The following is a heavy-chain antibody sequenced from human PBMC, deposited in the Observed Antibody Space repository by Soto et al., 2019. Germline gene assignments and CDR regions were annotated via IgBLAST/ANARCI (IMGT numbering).Heavy chain of an antibody. CDR3: ASMVRGIYAYGMDV. V-gene: IGHV4-34*01. J-gene: IGHJ6*02. CDR1: GGSFSGYY. D-gene: IGHD3-10*01. CDR2: INHSGST. Sequence: PSETLSLTCAVYGGSFSGYYWSWIRQPPGKGLEWIGEINHSGSTNYNPSLKSRVTISVDTSKNQFSLKLSSVTAADTAVYYCASMVRGIYAYGMDVWGQGTTVTVSS.